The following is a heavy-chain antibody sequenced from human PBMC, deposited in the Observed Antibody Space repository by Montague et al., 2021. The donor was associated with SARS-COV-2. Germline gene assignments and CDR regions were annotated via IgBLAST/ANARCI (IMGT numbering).Heavy chain of an antibody. CDR2: SYTSGRT. D-gene: IGHD3-9*01. Sequence: TLSLTCTVSGDSINSGSYYWSWIRQPAGKGLEWIGRSYTSGRTNYNPSLRSRINMSLDTSKSRFSLKLTSVTAADTAVYYCAGPDWLKHWGQGALVTVSS. CDR3: AGPDWLKH. V-gene: IGHV4-61*02. J-gene: IGHJ1*01. CDR1: GDSINSGSYY.